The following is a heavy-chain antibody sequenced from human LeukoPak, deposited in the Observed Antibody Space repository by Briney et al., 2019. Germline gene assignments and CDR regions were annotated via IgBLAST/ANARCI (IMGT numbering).Heavy chain of an antibody. CDR2: IYYSGST. D-gene: IGHD3-10*01. CDR1: GGSISSGGYY. J-gene: IGHJ4*02. Sequence: SETLSLTCTVSGGSISSGGYYWSWIRQHPGKGLEWIGYIYYSGSTYYNPSLKSRVTISVDRSKNQFSLKLSSVTAADTAVYYCASSHYYGSGMWFDYWGQGTLVTVSS. CDR3: ASSHYYGSGMWFDY. V-gene: IGHV4-31*03.